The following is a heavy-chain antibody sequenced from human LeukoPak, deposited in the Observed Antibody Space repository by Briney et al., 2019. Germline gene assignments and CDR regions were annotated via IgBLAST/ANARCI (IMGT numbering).Heavy chain of an antibody. CDR2: ISGGSSTI. V-gene: IGHV3-48*01. J-gene: IGHJ6*03. CDR1: GFTFSSYS. Sequence: GGSLRLSCAASGFTFSSYSMNWVRQAPGKGLEWVSYISGGSSTIYYADSVKGRFTISRDNANNSLYLQMNSLRAEDTAVYYCARAVYYYYYMDVWGKGTTVTVSS. CDR3: ARAVYYYYYMDV.